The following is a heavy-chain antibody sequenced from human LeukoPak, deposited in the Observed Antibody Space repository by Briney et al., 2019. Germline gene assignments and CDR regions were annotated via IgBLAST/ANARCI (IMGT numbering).Heavy chain of an antibody. D-gene: IGHD2-2*01. J-gene: IGHJ4*02. Sequence: GGSLRLACAASGFTFSSYGMHWVRQAPGKGLEWVAFIRYDGSNKYYADSVKGRFTISRDNSKNTLYLQMNSLRAEDTAVYYCAKEGGCSSTSCYGRVAYWGQGTLVTVSS. CDR2: IRYDGSNK. CDR3: AKEGGCSSTSCYGRVAY. V-gene: IGHV3-30*02. CDR1: GFTFSSYG.